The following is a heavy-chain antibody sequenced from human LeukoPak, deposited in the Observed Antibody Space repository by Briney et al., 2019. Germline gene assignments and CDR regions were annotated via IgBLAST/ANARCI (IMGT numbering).Heavy chain of an antibody. Sequence: SETLSFTCTVSGGTISSYHWIWIRHPPGKGLEWIGHLYYSGSTNSNYSFKSRTTITIDTTNNQFFLMLRSVTAADTALYYCARVTGYMIEDQFDYWGQGTLVTVSS. CDR2: LYYSGST. CDR3: ARVTGYMIEDQFDY. D-gene: IGHD3-22*01. CDR1: GGTISSYH. J-gene: IGHJ4*02. V-gene: IGHV4-59*12.